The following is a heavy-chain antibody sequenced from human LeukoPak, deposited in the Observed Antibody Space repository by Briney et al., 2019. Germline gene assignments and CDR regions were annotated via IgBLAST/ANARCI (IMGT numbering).Heavy chain of an antibody. CDR2: ISAYNGNT. J-gene: IGHJ3*02. Sequence: ASVKVSCKASGGTFSSYAISWVRQAPGQGLEWMGWISAYNGNTNYAQKLQGRVTMTTDTSTSTAYMELRSLRSDDTAVYYCAREAAAAAPVDDAFDIWGQGTMVTVSS. D-gene: IGHD6-13*01. CDR1: GGTFSSYA. CDR3: AREAAAAAPVDDAFDI. V-gene: IGHV1-18*01.